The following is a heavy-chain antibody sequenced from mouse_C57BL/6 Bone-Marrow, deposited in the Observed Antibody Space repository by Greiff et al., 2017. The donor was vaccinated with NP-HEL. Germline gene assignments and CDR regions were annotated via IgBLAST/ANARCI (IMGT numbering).Heavy chain of an antibody. V-gene: IGHV5-4*03. Sequence: DVMLVESGGGLVKPGGSLKLSCAASGFTFSSYAMSWVRQTPEKRLEWVATISDGGSYTYYPDNVKGRFTISRDNAKNNLYLQMSHLKSEDTAMYYCARVSFSVWGTGTTVTVSS. CDR1: GFTFSSYA. CDR2: ISDGGSYT. CDR3: ARVSFSV. J-gene: IGHJ1*03.